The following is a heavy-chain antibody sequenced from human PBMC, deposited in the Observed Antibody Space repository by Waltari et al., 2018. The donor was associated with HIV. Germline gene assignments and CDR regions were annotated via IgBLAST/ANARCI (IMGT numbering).Heavy chain of an antibody. D-gene: IGHD3-9*01. V-gene: IGHV3-33*01. CDR2: DGSNK. CDR3: ARDPSNYDILTGYPDY. J-gene: IGHJ4*02. Sequence: DGSNKYYADSVKGRFTISRDNSKNTLYLQMNSLRAEDTAVYYCARDPSNYDILTGYPDYWGQGTLVTVSS.